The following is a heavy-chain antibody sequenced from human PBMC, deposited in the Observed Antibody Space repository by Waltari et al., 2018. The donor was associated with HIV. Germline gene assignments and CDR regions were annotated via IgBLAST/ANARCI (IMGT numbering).Heavy chain of an antibody. CDR2: LRRDTYEA. J-gene: IGHJ4*02. D-gene: IGHD2-15*01. V-gene: IGHV3-21*04. CDR3: VRDDPGYVPIDY. Sequence: LVQSGGGEVQEGGSLVLSCSGSGFDFRRCSFNGFRRTPRRGREWVASLRRDTYEANYLASVRGRFIISRDNAKSSAYLEMTSLRVEDTATYYCVRDDPGYVPIDYWGQGSQVVVS. CDR1: GFDFRRCS.